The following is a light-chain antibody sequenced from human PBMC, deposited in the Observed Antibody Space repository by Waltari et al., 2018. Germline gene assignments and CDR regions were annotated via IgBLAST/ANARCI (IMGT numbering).Light chain of an antibody. CDR3: CSYAGTDTYVV. Sequence: QSALTQPRSVSGSPGQSVTISCTGTSRDVGGYHYLSCSQQPPGKAPKLIIYDVSKRPSGGPDRFSGSKSGDTASLTISGLQAEDEADDYCCSYAGTDTYVVFGGGTKLTVL. V-gene: IGLV2-11*01. J-gene: IGLJ2*01. CDR1: SRDVGGYHY. CDR2: DVS.